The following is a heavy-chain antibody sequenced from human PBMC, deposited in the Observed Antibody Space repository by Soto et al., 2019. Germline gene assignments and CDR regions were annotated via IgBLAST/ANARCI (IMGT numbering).Heavy chain of an antibody. J-gene: IGHJ6*03. CDR2: IYYSGST. V-gene: IGHV4-39*01. Sequence: SETLSLTCTVSGGSISSSSYYWGWIRQPPGKGLEWIGSIYYSGSTYYNPSLKSRVTISVDTSKNQFSLKLSSVTAADTAVYYCARGRYYYYDMDVWGKGTTVTVSS. CDR1: GGSISSSSYY. CDR3: ARGRYYYYDMDV.